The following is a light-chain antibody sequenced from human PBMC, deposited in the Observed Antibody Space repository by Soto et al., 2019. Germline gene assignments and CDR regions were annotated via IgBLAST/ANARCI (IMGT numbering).Light chain of an antibody. CDR2: DAS. Sequence: DTQMTRSPSTLSGSIGDRVTITCRASRSISNWVAWYQQKPGKAPKLLISDASDLERGVPSRFSGTGSGTEFTLTISSLQPDDFATYYCQQYDSYSWTFGQGTKVDIK. J-gene: IGKJ1*01. CDR3: QQYDSYSWT. V-gene: IGKV1-5*01. CDR1: RSISNW.